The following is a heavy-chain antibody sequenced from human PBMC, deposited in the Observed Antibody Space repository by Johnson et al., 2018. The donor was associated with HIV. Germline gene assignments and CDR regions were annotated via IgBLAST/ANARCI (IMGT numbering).Heavy chain of an antibody. CDR3: AKSSSSFGAFDF. J-gene: IGHJ3*01. Sequence: VQLVESGGGLVKPGGSLRLSCAASGFTFSDYYMSWVRQAPGKGLAWVSVIYSGGSTYYADSVKGRFSISRDNSKNTLYLQMNSLRAEDTAVYYCAKSSSSFGAFDFWGQGTMVTVSS. V-gene: IGHV3-66*01. CDR2: IYSGGST. D-gene: IGHD6-6*01. CDR1: GFTFSDYY.